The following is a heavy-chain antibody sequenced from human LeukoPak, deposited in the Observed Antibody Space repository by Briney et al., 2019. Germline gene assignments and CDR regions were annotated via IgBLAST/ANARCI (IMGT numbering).Heavy chain of an antibody. CDR3: ARDSGIYDSSGYYGLSYYGMDV. Sequence: GGSLRLSCAASGFTFASYAMTWVRQAPGKGLEWFSAISGSGGSTYYADSVKGRFTISRDNYKNTLYLQMNSLRAEDTAVYSCARDSGIYDSSGYYGLSYYGMDVWGKGTTVTVSS. D-gene: IGHD3-22*01. CDR2: ISGSGGST. J-gene: IGHJ6*04. V-gene: IGHV3-23*01. CDR1: GFTFASYA.